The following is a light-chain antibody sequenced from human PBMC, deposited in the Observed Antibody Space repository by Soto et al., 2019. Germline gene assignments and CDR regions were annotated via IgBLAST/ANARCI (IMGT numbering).Light chain of an antibody. V-gene: IGKV3-11*01. CDR3: QQRSNWPRT. CDR1: QSVSSY. CDR2: DAS. Sequence: EIVLTQSPATLSLSPGERATLSCRTSQSVSSYLAWYQQKPGQAPRLLIYDASNRATGIPARFRGSGSGTDFTLTISSLEPEDFVVYYCQQRSNWPRTFGQGTKVEIK. J-gene: IGKJ1*01.